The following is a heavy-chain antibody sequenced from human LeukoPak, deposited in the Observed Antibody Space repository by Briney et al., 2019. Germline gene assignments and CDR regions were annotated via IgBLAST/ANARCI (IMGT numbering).Heavy chain of an antibody. CDR3: ARERGDSMALYYYYMDV. CDR2: ISSSSSYI. Sequence: GGSLRLSCAASGFTFSSYSMNWVRQAPGKGLEWVSSISSSSSYIHYADSVKGRFTISRDNAKNSLYLQMNSLRAEDTAVYYCARERGDSMALYYYYMDVWGKGTTVTVSS. D-gene: IGHD4/OR15-4a*01. J-gene: IGHJ6*03. CDR1: GFTFSSYS. V-gene: IGHV3-21*01.